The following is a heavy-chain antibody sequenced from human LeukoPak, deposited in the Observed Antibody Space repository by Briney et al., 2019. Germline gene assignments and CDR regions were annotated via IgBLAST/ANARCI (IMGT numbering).Heavy chain of an antibody. J-gene: IGHJ4*02. V-gene: IGHV5-10-1*01. CDR1: GYSFTNYW. CDR2: IDPSDSYT. CDR3: ARHGDDYGDYDDY. D-gene: IGHD4-17*01. Sequence: GESLRISCKGSGYSFTNYWISWVRQMPGKGLEWMGRIDPSDSYTNYSPSFQGHVTISADKSISTAYLQWSSLEASDTAMYYCARHGDDYGDYDDYWGQGTLVTVSS.